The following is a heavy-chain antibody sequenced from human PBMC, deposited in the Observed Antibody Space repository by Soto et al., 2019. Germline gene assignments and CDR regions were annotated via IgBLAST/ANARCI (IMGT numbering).Heavy chain of an antibody. V-gene: IGHV3-66*01. CDR2: IYSGGST. CDR1: GFTVSSNY. CDR3: ARYPYSYGPIDY. J-gene: IGHJ4*02. Sequence: EVQLVESGGGLVQPGGSLRLSCAASGFTVSSNYMSWVRQAPGKGLEWVSVIYSGGSTYYADSVKGRFTLSRDNSKNTLYLQMNSLRAEDTAVYYCARYPYSYGPIDYWGQGTLVTVSS. D-gene: IGHD5-18*01.